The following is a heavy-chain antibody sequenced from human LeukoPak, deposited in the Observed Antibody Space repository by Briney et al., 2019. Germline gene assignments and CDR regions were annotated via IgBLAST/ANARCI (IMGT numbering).Heavy chain of an antibody. D-gene: IGHD2-2*01. V-gene: IGHV4-59*01. CDR2: IYYSGST. J-gene: IGHJ4*02. CDR1: GGSISSYH. CDR3: ARVGYCSSTSCYPEAFDY. Sequence: SETLSLTCTVSGGSISSYHWSWIRQPPGKGLEWIGYIYYSGSTNYNPSLKSRVTISVDTSKNQFSLKLSSVTAADTAVYYCARVGYCSSTSCYPEAFDYWGQGTLVTVSS.